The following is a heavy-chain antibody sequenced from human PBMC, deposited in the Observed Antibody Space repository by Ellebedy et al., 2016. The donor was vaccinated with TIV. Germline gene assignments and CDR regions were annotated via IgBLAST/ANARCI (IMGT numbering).Heavy chain of an antibody. Sequence: GESLKISCEASGFSLKTYSVHWFRQAAGKSLEWVSVIASDGANKFYADFVRGRFALSRDNSKDTVFLQMNSLRTEDTAVYFCAIEPALTHWYIDPWGLGTLVIVST. CDR2: IASDGANK. CDR3: AIEPALTHWYIDP. V-gene: IGHV3-30*09. J-gene: IGHJ2*01. CDR1: GFSLKTYS.